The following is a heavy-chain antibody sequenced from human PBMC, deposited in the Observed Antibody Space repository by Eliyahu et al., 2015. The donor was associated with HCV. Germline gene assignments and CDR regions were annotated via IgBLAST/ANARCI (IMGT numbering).Heavy chain of an antibody. CDR1: GFTFSXXX. CDR3: ARATQRYCSGGSCYFGY. J-gene: IGHJ4*02. Sequence: EVQLVESGGGLVQPGGSLRLSCAASGFTFSXXXMNWVRQAPGKGLEWVSYISSSXSTIYXADSVKGRFTISRDNAKNSLYLQMNSLRAEDTAVYYCARATQRYCSGGSCYFGYWGQGTLVTVSS. V-gene: IGHV3-48*01. CDR2: ISSSXSTI. D-gene: IGHD2-15*01.